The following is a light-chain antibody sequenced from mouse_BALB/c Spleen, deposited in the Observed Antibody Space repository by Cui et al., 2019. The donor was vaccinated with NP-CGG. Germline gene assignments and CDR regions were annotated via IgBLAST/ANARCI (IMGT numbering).Light chain of an antibody. CDR2: GTN. CDR1: TGAITTSNY. Sequence: QAVVTQASALTTPPGETVTLTCCSSTGAITTSNYANWVQEKPDYLFTGLIGGTNNRVPGVPARFSGSLIGDKAALTITGAQTEDEAIYFCALWYSNHWVFGGGTKLTVL. J-gene: IGLJ1*01. V-gene: IGLV1*01. CDR3: ALWYSNHWV.